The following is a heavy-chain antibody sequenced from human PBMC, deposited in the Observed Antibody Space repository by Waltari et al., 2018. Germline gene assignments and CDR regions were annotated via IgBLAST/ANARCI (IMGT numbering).Heavy chain of an antibody. J-gene: IGHJ3*02. CDR2: IYTSGST. Sequence: QLQLQESGPGLVKPSETLSLTCTVSGGSISSYYWSWIRQPAGKGLEWIGRIYTSGSTNYNPSLKSRVTMSVDTSKNQFSLKLSSVTAADTAVYYCARHCSSTSCSSYAFDIWGQGTMVTVSS. CDR3: ARHCSSTSCSSYAFDI. CDR1: GGSISSYY. V-gene: IGHV4-4*07. D-gene: IGHD2-2*01.